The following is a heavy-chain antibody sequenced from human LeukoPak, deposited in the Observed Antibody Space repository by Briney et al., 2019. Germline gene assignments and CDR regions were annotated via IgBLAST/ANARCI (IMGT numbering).Heavy chain of an antibody. CDR2: ISWNSGSI. D-gene: IGHD3-10*01. CDR3: AKDENGQSGGEFDY. V-gene: IGHV3-9*01. Sequence: PGGSLRLSCAASGFTFDDYAMHWVRQAPGKGLEWVSGISWNSGSIGYADSVKGRFTISRDNAKNSLYLQMNSLRTEDTALYYCAKDENGQSGGEFDYWGQGTLVTVSS. J-gene: IGHJ4*02. CDR1: GFTFDDYA.